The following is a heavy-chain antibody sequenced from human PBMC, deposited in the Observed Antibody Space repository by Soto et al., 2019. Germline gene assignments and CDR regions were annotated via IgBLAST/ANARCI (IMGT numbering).Heavy chain of an antibody. CDR3: AREAGSSSWYANYYMDV. Sequence: GGSLRLSCAASGFTFSSYSMNWVRQAPGKGLEWVSYISSSSSTIYCADSVKGRFTISRDNAKNSLYLQMNSLRAEDTAVYYCAREAGSSSWYANYYMDVWGKGTTVTVSS. V-gene: IGHV3-48*01. D-gene: IGHD6-13*01. CDR2: ISSSSSTI. J-gene: IGHJ6*03. CDR1: GFTFSSYS.